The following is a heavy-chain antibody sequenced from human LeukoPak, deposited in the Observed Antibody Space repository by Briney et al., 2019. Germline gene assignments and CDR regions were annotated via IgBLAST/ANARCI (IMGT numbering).Heavy chain of an antibody. CDR2: IFYSGST. Sequence: SETLSLTCTVSGGSISTSNYYWGWIRQPPGKGLEWIGNIFYSGSTYYSPSVKSRVTISVDTSKNQFSLKLSSVTAADTAVYYCARDTLDYWGQGTLVTVSS. CDR1: GGSISTSNYY. V-gene: IGHV4-39*07. CDR3: ARDTLDY. J-gene: IGHJ4*02.